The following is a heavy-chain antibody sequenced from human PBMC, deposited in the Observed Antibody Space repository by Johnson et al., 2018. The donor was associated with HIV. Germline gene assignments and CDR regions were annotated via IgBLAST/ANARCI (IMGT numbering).Heavy chain of an antibody. J-gene: IGHJ3*02. V-gene: IGHV3-9*01. CDR3: AKAHASGSYFVGRDAFDM. CDR1: GFTFDDYA. CDR2: ISWNSGGI. D-gene: IGHD3-10*01. Sequence: QLVESGGGLVQPGRSLRLSCAASGFTFDDYAMHWVRQAPGKGLEWVSGISWNSGGIGYADSVKGRFTISRDNAKNSLYLQMNTLRPEDTAFYYCAKAHASGSYFVGRDAFDMWGHGTRVTVSS.